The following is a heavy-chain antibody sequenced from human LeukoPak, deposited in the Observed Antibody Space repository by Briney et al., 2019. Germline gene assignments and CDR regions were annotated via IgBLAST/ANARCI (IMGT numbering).Heavy chain of an antibody. CDR3: ARDSVAGWVFGDDSSRSLGAPLHNWFDP. CDR2: ISAYNGNT. J-gene: IGHJ5*02. D-gene: IGHD6-13*01. Sequence: ASVKVSCKASGYTFTSYGISWVRQAPGQGLEWMGWISAYNGNTNYAQKLQGRVTMTTDTSTSTAYMELRSLRSDDTAVYYCARDSVAGWVFGDDSSRSLGAPLHNWFDPWGQGTLVTVSS. V-gene: IGHV1-18*01. CDR1: GYTFTSYG.